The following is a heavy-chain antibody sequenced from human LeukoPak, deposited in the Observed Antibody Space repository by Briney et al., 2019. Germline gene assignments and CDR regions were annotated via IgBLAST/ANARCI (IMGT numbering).Heavy chain of an antibody. CDR2: INPNSGGT. V-gene: IGHV1-2*02. CDR3: ARGRGSGHKENWFDP. J-gene: IGHJ5*02. Sequence: ASVKVSCKASGYTFTGYYMHWVRQAPGQGLEWMGWINPNSGGTNYAQKFQGRVTMTRDTSISTAYMELSRLRSDDTAVYYCARGRGSGHKENWFDPWGQGTPVTVSS. D-gene: IGHD6-19*01. CDR1: GYTFTGYY.